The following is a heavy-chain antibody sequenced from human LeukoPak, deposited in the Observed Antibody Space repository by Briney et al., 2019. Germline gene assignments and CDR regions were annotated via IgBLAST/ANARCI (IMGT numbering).Heavy chain of an antibody. J-gene: IGHJ5*02. V-gene: IGHV4-4*02. CDR1: GGSISSSNW. CDR2: IYHSGST. Sequence: PSGTLSLTCAVSGGSISSSNWWSWVRQSPGKGLEWIGEIYHSGSTNYNPSLRSRVSISIDKSKNQFSLKLSSVTAADTAVYYCTRGAYFYGSGINWFDPWGQGTLITVSS. D-gene: IGHD3-10*01. CDR3: TRGAYFYGSGINWFDP.